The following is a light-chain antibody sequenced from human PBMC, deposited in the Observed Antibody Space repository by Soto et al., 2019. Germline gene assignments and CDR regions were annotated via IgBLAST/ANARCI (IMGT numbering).Light chain of an antibody. CDR3: QHFNSYPWT. Sequence: IQMTQSPRSLSASLGDHVPITCRASQSISSNLNWYQQKPGQAPRLLIYGASSRATGIPDRFSGSGSGTEFTLIISSLQPDDFATYYCQHFNSYPWTFGQGTKVDIK. CDR2: GAS. J-gene: IGKJ1*01. CDR1: QSISSN. V-gene: IGKV1-13*02.